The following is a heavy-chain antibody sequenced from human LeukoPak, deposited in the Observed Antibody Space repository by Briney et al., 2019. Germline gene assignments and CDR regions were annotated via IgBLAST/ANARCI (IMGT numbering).Heavy chain of an antibody. CDR3: ARYSSSWHYYFDY. CDR1: GFTFSSYD. CDR2: ISSSGNTI. Sequence: GGSLRLSCAASGFTFSSYDMNWVRQAPGKGLEWVSYISSSGNTIYYTDSVKGRLTISRDNAQNSLYLQMNSLRAEDTAVYYCARYSSSWHYYFDYWGQGTLVTVSS. J-gene: IGHJ4*02. V-gene: IGHV3-48*03. D-gene: IGHD6-13*01.